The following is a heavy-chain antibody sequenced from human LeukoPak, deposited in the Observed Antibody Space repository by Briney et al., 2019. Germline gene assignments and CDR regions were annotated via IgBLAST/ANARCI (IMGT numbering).Heavy chain of an antibody. CDR1: GYTFTSYG. D-gene: IGHD6-13*01. CDR2: ISAYNGNT. J-gene: IGHJ4*02. Sequence: GASVKVSCKASGYTFTSYGISWVRQAPGQGLEWMGWISAYNGNTNYAQKLQGRVTMTTDTSTSTAYMDLSSLTPDDTAVYFCARDQGSLTRSWYTGYWGQGTQVTVSS. CDR3: ARDQGSLTRSWYTGY. V-gene: IGHV1-18*01.